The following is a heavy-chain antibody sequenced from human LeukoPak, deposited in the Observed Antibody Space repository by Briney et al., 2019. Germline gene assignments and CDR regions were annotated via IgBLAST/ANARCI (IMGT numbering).Heavy chain of an antibody. V-gene: IGHV4-31*03. D-gene: IGHD6-19*01. CDR2: IYYSGST. J-gene: IGHJ4*02. Sequence: SQTLSLTCTVSGGSISSGGYYWSWIRQHPGKGLEWIGYIYYSGSTYYNPSLKSRFTISVDTSKNQFSLKLSSVTAADTAVYYCARTNGIAVAGFDYWGQGTLVTVSS. CDR3: ARTNGIAVAGFDY. CDR1: GGSISSGGYY.